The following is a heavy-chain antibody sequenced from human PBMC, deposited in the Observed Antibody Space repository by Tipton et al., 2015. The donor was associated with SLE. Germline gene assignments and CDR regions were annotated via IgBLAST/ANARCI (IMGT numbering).Heavy chain of an antibody. D-gene: IGHD3-10*01. Sequence: SLRLSCAASGFTVSSNYMNWVRQAPGKGLEWVSVIYSGGSTYYADSVKGRFTISRDNSKNTLYLQMNSLRAEDTAVYYCATAGGSGSNDAFDIWGQGTMVTVSS. V-gene: IGHV3-53*01. CDR2: IYSGGST. CDR3: ATAGGSGSNDAFDI. CDR1: GFTVSSNY. J-gene: IGHJ3*02.